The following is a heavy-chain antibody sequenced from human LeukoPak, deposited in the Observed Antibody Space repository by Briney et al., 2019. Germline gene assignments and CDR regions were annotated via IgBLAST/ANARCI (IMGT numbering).Heavy chain of an antibody. D-gene: IGHD3-22*01. V-gene: IGHV3-53*01. CDR2: IYSGGST. Sequence: GGSLRLSCAASGFTVSSNYMSWVRQAPGKGLEWVSVIYSGGSTYYADSVKGRFTISRDNSKNTLYLQMNSLRAEDTAVYYCAGDVYGSSGYYSGYWGQGTLVTVSS. CDR3: AGDVYGSSGYYSGY. J-gene: IGHJ4*02. CDR1: GFTVSSNY.